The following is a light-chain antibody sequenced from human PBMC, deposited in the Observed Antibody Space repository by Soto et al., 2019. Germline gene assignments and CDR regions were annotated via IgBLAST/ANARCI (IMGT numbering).Light chain of an antibody. V-gene: IGKV1-39*01. Sequence: DIQMTQSPSSLSASVGDRVTITCRASQTINNYLNWYQQRPGKAPNLLIYSASSLQSGVPSRFSGRGSGTEFTLTINSLQPEDIATFYCQQSFTTPATFGQGTRLEIK. CDR3: QQSFTTPAT. J-gene: IGKJ5*01. CDR2: SAS. CDR1: QTINNY.